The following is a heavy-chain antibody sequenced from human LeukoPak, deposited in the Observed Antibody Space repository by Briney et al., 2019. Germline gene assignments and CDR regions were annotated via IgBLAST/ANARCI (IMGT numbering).Heavy chain of an antibody. Sequence: GGSLRLSCAASGFSFSDNYMNWVRQAPGKGLEWVSIIYSGGGTYYADSVKGRFTISRDNSKNTLYLQMNSLRADDTAVYYCARGCYYERSGYCPFDYWGPGTLVTVSS. CDR2: IYSGGGT. J-gene: IGHJ4*02. V-gene: IGHV3-53*01. CDR1: GFSFSDNY. CDR3: ARGCYYERSGYCPFDY. D-gene: IGHD3-22*01.